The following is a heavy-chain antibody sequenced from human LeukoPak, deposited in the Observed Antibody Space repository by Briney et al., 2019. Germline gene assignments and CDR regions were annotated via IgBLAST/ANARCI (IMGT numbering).Heavy chain of an antibody. Sequence: GGSLRLSCAASGFAFSSYAIHWVRQAPGKGLEWVAVISYDGSNKYYADSVKGRFTISRDNSKNTLYLQMNSLRVEDTAVYYCARDLAAAGTNFDYWGQGTLVTVSS. CDR1: GFAFSSYA. CDR2: ISYDGSNK. V-gene: IGHV3-30*04. CDR3: ARDLAAAGTNFDY. J-gene: IGHJ4*02. D-gene: IGHD6-13*01.